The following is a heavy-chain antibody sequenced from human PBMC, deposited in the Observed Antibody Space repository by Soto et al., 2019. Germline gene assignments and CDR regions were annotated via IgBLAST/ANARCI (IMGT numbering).Heavy chain of an antibody. J-gene: IGHJ5*02. CDR1: GYTFTSYA. V-gene: IGHV1-3*01. D-gene: IGHD3-10*01. CDR2: INAGNGNT. Sequence: ASVKVSCKASGYTFTSYAMHWVRQAPGQRLEWMGWINAGNGNTKYSQKFQGRVTITRDTSASTAYMELSSLSSEDTAVYYCARDSYSDYGSGSYLNNWFDPWGQGTLVTVSS. CDR3: ARDSYSDYGSGSYLNNWFDP.